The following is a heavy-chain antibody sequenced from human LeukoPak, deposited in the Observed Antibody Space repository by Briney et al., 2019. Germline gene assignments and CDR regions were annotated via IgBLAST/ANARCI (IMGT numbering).Heavy chain of an antibody. CDR3: ARDKPHYYYDSSGYQPSAY. V-gene: IGHV3-21*01. J-gene: IGHJ4*02. D-gene: IGHD3-22*01. CDR1: GFTFSSYS. Sequence: GGSLRLSCAASGFTFSSYSMNWVRQAPGKGLEWVSSISSSSSYIYYADSVKGRFTISRDNAKNSLYLQINSLRADDTAVYYCARDKPHYYYDSSGYQPSAYWGQGTLVTVSS. CDR2: ISSSSSYI.